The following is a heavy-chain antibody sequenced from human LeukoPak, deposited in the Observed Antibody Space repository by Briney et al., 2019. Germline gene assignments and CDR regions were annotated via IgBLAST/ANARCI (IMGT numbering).Heavy chain of an antibody. CDR1: GFTFSNYW. V-gene: IGHV3-74*01. CDR2: IKGDETEI. Sequence: GGSLRLSCAASGFTFSNYWMHWVRQAPGKGLEWVSRIKGDETEISYADSVKGRFTISRDNARNTLYLQMNSLSAEDTAIYYCARGHEHGSDRHWDHWGQGSQATVSS. J-gene: IGHJ4*02. CDR3: ARGHEHGSDRHWDH. D-gene: IGHD5-24*01.